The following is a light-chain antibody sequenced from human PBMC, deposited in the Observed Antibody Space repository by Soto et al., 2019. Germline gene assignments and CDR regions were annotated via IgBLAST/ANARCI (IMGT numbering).Light chain of an antibody. Sequence: VLTQSPGTLSFSPGERVTLSCRASQSVASSYLAWYQQKPGRAPRLLFYSASSRATGIPDRVSGSGSGTDFARPISSFEPDDFAVYCYHHFCSLPYTFGHRTHVQ. CDR3: HHFCSLPYT. CDR1: QSVASSY. J-gene: IGKJ1*01. V-gene: IGKV3-20*01. CDR2: SAS.